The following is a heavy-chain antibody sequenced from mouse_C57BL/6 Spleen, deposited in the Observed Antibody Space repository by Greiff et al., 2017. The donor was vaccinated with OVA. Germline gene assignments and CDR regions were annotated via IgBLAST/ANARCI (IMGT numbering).Heavy chain of an antibody. J-gene: IGHJ4*01. D-gene: IGHD1-1*01. CDR2: INPGSGGT. Sequence: VQLKESGAELVRPGTSVKVSCKASGYAFTNYLIEWVKQRPGQGLEWIGVINPGSGGTNYNEKFKGKATLTADKSSSTAYMQLSSLTSEDSAVYFCARDYYGHAMDYWGQGTSVTVSS. CDR3: ARDYYGHAMDY. V-gene: IGHV1-54*01. CDR1: GYAFTNYL.